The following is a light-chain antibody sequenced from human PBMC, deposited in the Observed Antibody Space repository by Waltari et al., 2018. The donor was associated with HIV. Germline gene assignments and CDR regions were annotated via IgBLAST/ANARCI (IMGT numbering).Light chain of an antibody. Sequence: DIQMTQSPSTLSASVGDRVTITCRASQSISSWLAWYQQKPGKAPKLLIYEASNLESGVPSRFSGSGSGREFTLTISSLQPDDFATYYCQQFQGWTFGQGTKVEIK. CDR3: QQFQGWT. CDR1: QSISSW. V-gene: IGKV1-5*03. CDR2: EAS. J-gene: IGKJ1*01.